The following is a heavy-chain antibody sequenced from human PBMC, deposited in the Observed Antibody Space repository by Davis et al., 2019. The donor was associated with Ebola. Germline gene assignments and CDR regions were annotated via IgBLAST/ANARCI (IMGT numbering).Heavy chain of an antibody. CDR2: IYHTGNT. V-gene: IGHV4-38-2*02. CDR1: GYSIISGYY. Sequence: PGGSLRLSCAVSGYSIISGYYWGWIRQPPGKGLEWIGSIYHTGNTYYNSSLKSRVTISIDTSKTQFSLRLNSVTAADTAVYYCAREGGYYIFDYWGQGTLVTVSS. CDR3: AREGGYYIFDY. J-gene: IGHJ4*02. D-gene: IGHD1-26*01.